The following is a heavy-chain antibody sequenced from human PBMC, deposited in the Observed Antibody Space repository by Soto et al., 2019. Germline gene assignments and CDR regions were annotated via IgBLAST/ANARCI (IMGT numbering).Heavy chain of an antibody. J-gene: IGHJ5*02. Sequence: GESLKISCKGSGYSFTTYWISWVRQMPGKGLQWMGRIDPSDSYTNYSPSFQGHVTISVDTSKNQFSLKLSSVTAADTAVYYCARGGNYYDSSGYYQNWFDPWGQGTLVTVSS. CDR3: ARGGNYYDSSGYYQNWFDP. D-gene: IGHD3-22*01. CDR1: GYSFTTYW. V-gene: IGHV5-10-1*01. CDR2: IDPSDSYT.